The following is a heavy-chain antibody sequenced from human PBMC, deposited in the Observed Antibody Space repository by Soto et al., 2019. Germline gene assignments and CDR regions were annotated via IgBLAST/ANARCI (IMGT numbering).Heavy chain of an antibody. CDR3: ASALYYYDSSGYTGPADYYYYGMDV. D-gene: IGHD3-22*01. CDR2: INPIFGTA. CDR1: GYGFTGYS. Sequence: SVKVSCKASGYGFTGYSMHWVRQAPGQGLEWMGWINPIFGTANYAQKFQGRVTITADESTSTAYMELSSLRSEDTAVYYCASALYYYDSSGYTGPADYYYYGMDVWGQGTTVTVSS. J-gene: IGHJ6*02. V-gene: IGHV1-69*13.